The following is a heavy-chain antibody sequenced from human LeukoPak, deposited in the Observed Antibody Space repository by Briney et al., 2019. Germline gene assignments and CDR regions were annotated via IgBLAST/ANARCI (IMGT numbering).Heavy chain of an antibody. D-gene: IGHD6-19*01. Sequence: GGSLRLSCAASGFTFSSYSMNWVRQAPGKGLEWVSSISSSSSYIYYADSVKGRFTISRDNAKNSMYLQMNSLRAEDTAVYYCASDRQWLVRGEDYWGQGTLVIVSS. CDR1: GFTFSSYS. V-gene: IGHV3-21*01. CDR2: ISSSSSYI. J-gene: IGHJ4*02. CDR3: ASDRQWLVRGEDY.